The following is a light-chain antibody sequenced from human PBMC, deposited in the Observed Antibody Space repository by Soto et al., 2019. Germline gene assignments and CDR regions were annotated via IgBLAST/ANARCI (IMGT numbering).Light chain of an antibody. V-gene: IGKV1-33*01. Sequence: DVQMTQSPSSLCASVGDRVIITCKANQSIANFLNWFQHKPGQAPKLLISDASHLELGVSSRFSGSRSGTDFVLEISNLQSEDVATYFCQQYEDLPLTFGGGTNVDI. J-gene: IGKJ4*01. CDR2: DAS. CDR3: QQYEDLPLT. CDR1: QSIANF.